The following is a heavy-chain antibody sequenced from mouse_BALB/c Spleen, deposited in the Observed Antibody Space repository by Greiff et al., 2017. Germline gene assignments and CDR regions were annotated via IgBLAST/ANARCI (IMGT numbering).Heavy chain of an antibody. CDR2: ISYDGSN. J-gene: IGHJ3*01. CDR3: ARDGYGSSYGFAY. V-gene: IGHV3-6*02. CDR1: GYSITSGYY. D-gene: IGHD1-1*01. Sequence: DVQLVESGPGLVKPSQSLSLTCSVTGYSITSGYYWNWIRQFPGNKLEWMGYISYDGSNNYNPSLKNRISITRDTSKNQFFLKLNSVTTEDTATYYCARDGYGSSYGFAYWGQGTLVTVSA.